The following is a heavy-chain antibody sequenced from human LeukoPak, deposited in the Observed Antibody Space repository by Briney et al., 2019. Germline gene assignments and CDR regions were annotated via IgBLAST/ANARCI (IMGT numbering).Heavy chain of an antibody. J-gene: IGHJ4*02. V-gene: IGHV1-2*02. Sequence: ASVKVSCKTSGYTFSDYYIHWVRQAPGQGLEWMGWINPNNGRTNYAQKFQGRVTITRNTSISTAYMELSSLRSEDTAAYYCARCRGGDCDYWGQGTLVTVSS. D-gene: IGHD2-21*01. CDR1: GYTFSDYY. CDR2: INPNNGRT. CDR3: ARCRGGDCDY.